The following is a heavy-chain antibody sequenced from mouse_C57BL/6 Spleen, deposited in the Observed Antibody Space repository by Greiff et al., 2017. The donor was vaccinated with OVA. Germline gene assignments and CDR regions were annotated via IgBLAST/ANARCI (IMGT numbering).Heavy chain of an antibody. Sequence: EVMLVESGGGLVQPGGSLSLSCAASGFTFTDYYMSWVRQPPGKALEWLGFIRNKANGYTTEYSASVKGRFTISRDNSQSILYLQMNALRAEDSATYYCARYNPPYFDVWGTGTTVTVSS. V-gene: IGHV7-3*01. CDR1: GFTFTDYY. CDR2: IRNKANGYTT. CDR3: ARYNPPYFDV. J-gene: IGHJ1*03.